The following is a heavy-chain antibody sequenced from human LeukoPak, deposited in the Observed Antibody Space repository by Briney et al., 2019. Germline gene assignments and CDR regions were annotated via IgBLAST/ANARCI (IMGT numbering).Heavy chain of an antibody. CDR1: GGSFSTYP. J-gene: IGHJ4*02. D-gene: IGHD2-15*01. CDR2: IVPIIGSP. V-gene: IGHV1-69*13. Sequence: ASVKVSCKASGGSFSTYPFTWVRQAPGQGLEWMGEIVPIIGSPNYTQTFQGRLAITADESTNTAYMELSGLKSDDTAVYYCAVVPQDIVVLPTAPSLGYWGPGTLVIVSS. CDR3: AVVPQDIVVLPTAPSLGY.